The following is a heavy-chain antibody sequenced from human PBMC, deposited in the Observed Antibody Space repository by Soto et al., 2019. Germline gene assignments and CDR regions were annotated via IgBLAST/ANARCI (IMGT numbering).Heavy chain of an antibody. D-gene: IGHD2-21*01. CDR1: GGTFTTNG. V-gene: IGHV1-69*06. Sequence: QVQLVQSGNEVKKPGSSVKVSCKASGGTFTTNGIIWVRQAPGQGLVWMGGIVPVFGSTKYAQKFQGRLTITADRSTNTAYMDLSSLKSEDTATYYFAQDPPRGDFILNGFGPWGQGTLVTVYS. CDR2: IVPVFGST. CDR3: AQDPPRGDFILNGFGP. J-gene: IGHJ5*02.